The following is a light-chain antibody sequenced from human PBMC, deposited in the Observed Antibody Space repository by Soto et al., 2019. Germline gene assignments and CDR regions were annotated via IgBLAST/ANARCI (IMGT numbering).Light chain of an antibody. CDR1: QSVSSN. J-gene: IGKJ1*01. V-gene: IGKV3-15*01. CDR2: GAS. Sequence: EIVMTQSPATLSVSPGERATLSCRASQSVSSNLAWYQQNPGQAPRLLIYGASTRATGIPARFNGSGSGTEFTLTISSLQSEDFAVYYCQQYNNWPPWTFGQGTKVDIK. CDR3: QQYNNWPPWT.